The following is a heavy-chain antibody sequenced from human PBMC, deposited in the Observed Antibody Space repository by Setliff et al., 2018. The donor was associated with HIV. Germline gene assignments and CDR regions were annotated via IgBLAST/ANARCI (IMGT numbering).Heavy chain of an antibody. J-gene: IGHJ4*02. CDR1: GFTFRSYA. D-gene: IGHD3-10*01. Sequence: GGSLRLSCAAYGFTFRSYAMSWVRQAPGKGLQWVSSIVGSGGITYYVDSVKGRFTVSRDNSKNTLYLQMNSLRPEDMAVYYCARAEQRYYGSGKGYYFDYWGPGTLVTVSS. CDR2: IVGSGGIT. CDR3: ARAEQRYYGSGKGYYFDY. V-gene: IGHV3-23*01.